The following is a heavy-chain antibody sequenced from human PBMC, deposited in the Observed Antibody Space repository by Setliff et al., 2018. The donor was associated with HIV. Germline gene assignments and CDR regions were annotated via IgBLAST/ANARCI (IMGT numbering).Heavy chain of an antibody. CDR1: GYPFLTYG. V-gene: IGHV1-18*01. J-gene: IGHJ6*02. CDR3: ARLGSGWSDSYYYAMDV. D-gene: IGHD6-19*01. CDR2: ISPYNGHT. Sequence: ASVKVSCKASGYPFLTYGISWVRQAPGHGLEWMGRISPYNGHTNCAQNSQGRVTMTTDTSTSRAYMELRSLRSDDTAAYFCARLGSGWSDSYYYAMDVWGQGTTVTVSS.